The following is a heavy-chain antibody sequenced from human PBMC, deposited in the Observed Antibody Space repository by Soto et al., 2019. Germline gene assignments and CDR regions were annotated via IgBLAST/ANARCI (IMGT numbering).Heavy chain of an antibody. CDR2: IIPVYGAA. J-gene: IGHJ5*02. V-gene: IGHV1-69*13. D-gene: IGHD3-16*02. CDR3: ARSSGGVFGIIIEGSNWLAP. Sequence: SVKVSCKVSGGSFNSFTISWVRQAPGQGLEWMGGIIPVYGAADYAQKFQGRVTITADESTNTAYMEMSSLRSEDTAMYYCARSSGGVFGIIIEGSNWLAPWGQGSLVTVS. CDR1: GGSFNSFT.